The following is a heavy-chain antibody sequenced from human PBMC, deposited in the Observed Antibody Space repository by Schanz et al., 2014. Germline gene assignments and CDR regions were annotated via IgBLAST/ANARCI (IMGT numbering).Heavy chain of an antibody. CDR2: ISGGGGTT. CDR3: VRDSFFAFDY. CDR1: GFSFSSYA. V-gene: IGHV3-23*01. J-gene: IGHJ4*02. Sequence: EVQLLESGGGLVEPGGSLRLSCAASGFSFSSYAMGWVRQARGKGLEWVSAISGGGGTTYYTDSVKGRFTMSRDNAKNSVFLQMNSLRAEDTAVYYCVRDSFFAFDYWGQGTLVTVSS. D-gene: IGHD3-3*01.